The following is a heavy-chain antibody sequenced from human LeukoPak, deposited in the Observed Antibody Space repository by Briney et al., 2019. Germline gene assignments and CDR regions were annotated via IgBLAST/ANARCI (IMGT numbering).Heavy chain of an antibody. CDR3: ASGTAPRYCSSTSCPAAAFDI. V-gene: IGHV1-46*01. Sequence: GASVKVSCRASGYTFTTYYMHWVRQAPGQGLEWMGLINPTGGSTSYAQKFQGRVTMTRDTSTSTVYMELSSLRSEDTAVYYCASGTAPRYCSSTSCPAAAFDIWGQGTMVTVSS. CDR2: INPTGGST. J-gene: IGHJ3*02. CDR1: GYTFTTYY. D-gene: IGHD2-2*01.